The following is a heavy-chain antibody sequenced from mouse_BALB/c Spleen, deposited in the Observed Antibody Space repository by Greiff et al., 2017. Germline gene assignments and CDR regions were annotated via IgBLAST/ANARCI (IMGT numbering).Heavy chain of an antibody. J-gene: IGHJ4*01. CDR2: ISSGSSTI. D-gene: IGHD1-1*01. CDR3: ARWYYGSSYYAMDY. CDR1: GFTFSSFG. Sequence: EVHLVESGGGLVQPGGSRKLSCAASGFTFSSFGMHWVRQAPEKGLEWVAYISSGSSTIYYADTVKGRFTISRDNPKNTLFLQMTSLRSEDTAMYYCARWYYGSSYYAMDYWGQGTSVTVSS. V-gene: IGHV5-17*02.